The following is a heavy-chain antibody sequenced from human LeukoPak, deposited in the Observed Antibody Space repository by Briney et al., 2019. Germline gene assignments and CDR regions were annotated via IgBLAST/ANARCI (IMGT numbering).Heavy chain of an antibody. V-gene: IGHV3-74*01. D-gene: IGHD6-19*01. CDR2: INSDGSST. J-gene: IGHJ4*02. CDR3: ARDRRAVAGTGPFDY. CDR1: GFTFSSYW. Sequence: GGSLRLSCAASGFTFSSYWMHWVRQAPGKGLVWVSRINSDGSSTSYADSVKGRFTISRDNAKNTLYLQMNSLRAEDTAVYYGARDRRAVAGTGPFDYWGQGTLVTVSS.